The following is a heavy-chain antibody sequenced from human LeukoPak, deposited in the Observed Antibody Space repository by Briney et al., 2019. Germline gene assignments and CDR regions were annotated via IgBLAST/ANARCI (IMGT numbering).Heavy chain of an antibody. D-gene: IGHD3-22*01. CDR2: IYTSGST. Sequence: PSETLSLTCTVSGGSISSGSYYWRWIRQPAGKGLEWIGRIYTSGSTNYNPSLKSRVTMSVDTSKNQFSLKLSSVTAADTAVYYCARCYYYDSSGYKNVFDIWGQGTMVSVSS. J-gene: IGHJ3*02. CDR1: GGSISSGSYY. CDR3: ARCYYYDSSGYKNVFDI. V-gene: IGHV4-61*02.